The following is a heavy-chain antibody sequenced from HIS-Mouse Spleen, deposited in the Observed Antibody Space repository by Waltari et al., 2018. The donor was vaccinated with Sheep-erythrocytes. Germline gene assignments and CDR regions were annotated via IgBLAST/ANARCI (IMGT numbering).Heavy chain of an antibody. V-gene: IGHV4-39*01. CDR1: GGSISSSSYY. Sequence: QLQLQESGPGLVKPSETLSLTCTVSGGSISSSSYYWGWIRQPPGKGLEWIGSIYYSVSTYYNPSLKSRVTISVDTSENQFSLKLCSVTAADTAVYYCARLYYYDSSGYYFDYWGQGTLVTVSS. J-gene: IGHJ4*02. CDR3: ARLYYYDSSGYYFDY. CDR2: IYYSVST. D-gene: IGHD3-22*01.